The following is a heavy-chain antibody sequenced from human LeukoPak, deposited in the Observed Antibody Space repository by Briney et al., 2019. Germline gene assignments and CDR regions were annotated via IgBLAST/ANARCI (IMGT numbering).Heavy chain of an antibody. Sequence: GGSLRLSCAVSGFTFDDYGMSWVSQAPGKGLEWVSGINWNGGSTVYAESVKGRFTISRDNAKNSLYVQMNSLRAEDTALYYCARVNSGSYYYYYYMDVWGKGTTVTVSS. J-gene: IGHJ6*03. CDR1: GFTFDDYG. CDR3: ARVNSGSYYYYYYMDV. CDR2: INWNGGST. D-gene: IGHD1-26*01. V-gene: IGHV3-20*04.